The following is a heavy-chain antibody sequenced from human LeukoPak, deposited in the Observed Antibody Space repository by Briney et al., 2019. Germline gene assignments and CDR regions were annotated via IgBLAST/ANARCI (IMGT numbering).Heavy chain of an antibody. D-gene: IGHD2-15*01. V-gene: IGHV3-23*01. Sequence: GGSLRLSCAASGFTFSSYAVSWVRQAPGKGLEWVSAISGSGGSTYYADSVKGRFTISRDNSKNTLYLQMNSLRAEDTAVYYCAKVGLVVVVAATLGAFDIWGQGTMVTVSS. CDR1: GFTFSSYA. CDR2: ISGSGGST. J-gene: IGHJ3*02. CDR3: AKVGLVVVVAATLGAFDI.